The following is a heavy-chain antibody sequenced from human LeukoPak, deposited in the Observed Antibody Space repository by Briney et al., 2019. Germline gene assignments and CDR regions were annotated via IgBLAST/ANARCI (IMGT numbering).Heavy chain of an antibody. Sequence: APVKVSCKASGYTFTSYGISWVRQAPGQGLEWMGWISAYNGNTNYAQKLQGRVTMTTDTSTSTAYMELRSLRSDDTAVYYCARVPPSAHQLLSSDYWGQGTQVTVSS. CDR2: ISAYNGNT. D-gene: IGHD2-2*01. CDR1: GYTFTSYG. CDR3: ARVPPSAHQLLSSDY. V-gene: IGHV1-18*01. J-gene: IGHJ4*02.